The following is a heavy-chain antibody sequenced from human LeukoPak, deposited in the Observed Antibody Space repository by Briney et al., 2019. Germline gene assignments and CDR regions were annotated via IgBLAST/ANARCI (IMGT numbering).Heavy chain of an antibody. CDR1: GFTFSSYG. D-gene: IGHD3-10*01. J-gene: IGHJ4*02. Sequence: PGGSLRLSCAASGFTFSSYGMHWVRQAPGKGLEWVAFIRYDGSNKYYADSVKGRFTISRDNSKNTLYLQMNSLRAEDTAVYYCAKDGRITMVRGVSNHFDYWGQGTLVTVSS. V-gene: IGHV3-30*02. CDR3: AKDGRITMVRGVSNHFDY. CDR2: IRYDGSNK.